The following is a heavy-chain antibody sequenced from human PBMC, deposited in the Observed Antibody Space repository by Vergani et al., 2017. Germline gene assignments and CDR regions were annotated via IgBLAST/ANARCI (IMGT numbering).Heavy chain of an antibody. V-gene: IGHV4-31*03. CDR1: GDSISSGVYN. Sequence: QVQLQESGPGLVKPSQTLTLTCSVSGDSISSGVYNWTWIRQHPGKGLELILNIYSTRSTHHTPSLRRRINMSGDTSKNQFSLKLNSVTAADTAMYYCARMGGYXEGDAFRIGYFDSWVTGILVTVSS. CDR3: ARMGGYXEGDAFRIGYFDS. D-gene: IGHD2-2*01. CDR2: IYSTRST. J-gene: IGHJ4*02.